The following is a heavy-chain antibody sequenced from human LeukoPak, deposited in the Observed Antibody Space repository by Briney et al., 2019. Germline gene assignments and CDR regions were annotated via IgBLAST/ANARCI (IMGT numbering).Heavy chain of an antibody. CDR3: AGGHSSGYDLLDF. Sequence: GGSLRLSCAASGFIFSTYDMNWVRQAPGKGLEWVSYITSSGSPTYYADSVKGRFTISRDNAKNSLYLQMSSLRAEDTAVYYCAGGHSSGYDLLDFWGQGTLVTVSS. CDR1: GFIFSTYD. D-gene: IGHD3-22*01. J-gene: IGHJ4*02. CDR2: ITSSGSPT. V-gene: IGHV3-48*03.